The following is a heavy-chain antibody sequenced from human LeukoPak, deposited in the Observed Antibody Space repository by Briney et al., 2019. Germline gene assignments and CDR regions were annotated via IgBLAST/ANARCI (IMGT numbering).Heavy chain of an antibody. D-gene: IGHD3-10*01. CDR3: ARETGSGYGMDV. CDR1: GFTFRNHV. V-gene: IGHV3-74*01. CDR2: INSDGSST. Sequence: GGSLRLSCAASGFTFRNHVIHWVRQAPGKGLVWVSRINSDGSSTSYADSVKGRFTISRDNAKNTLYLQMNSLRAEDTAVYYCARETGSGYGMDVWGQGTTVTVSS. J-gene: IGHJ6*02.